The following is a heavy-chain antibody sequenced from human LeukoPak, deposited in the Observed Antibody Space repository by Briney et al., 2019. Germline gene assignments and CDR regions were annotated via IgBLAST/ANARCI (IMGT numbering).Heavy chain of an antibody. CDR3: ARARRDGYNYYFDY. Sequence: GGSLRLSCAASGFTFSNYAMSWVRRAPGKGLEWVSGINWNGGSTGYADSVKGRFTISRDNAKNSLYLQMNSLRAEDTALYHCARARRDGYNYYFDYWGQGTLVTVSS. J-gene: IGHJ4*02. V-gene: IGHV3-20*01. CDR1: GFTFSNYA. D-gene: IGHD5-24*01. CDR2: INWNGGST.